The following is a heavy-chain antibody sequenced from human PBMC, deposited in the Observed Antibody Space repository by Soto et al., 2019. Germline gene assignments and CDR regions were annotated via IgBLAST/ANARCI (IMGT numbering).Heavy chain of an antibody. J-gene: IGHJ4*02. CDR3: ARDNLAFQGAFDL. V-gene: IGHV3-21*01. CDR2: ITGTSAFT. Sequence: PGGSLRLSCAASGFVFSDFQFNWVRQAPGGGLEWLSSITGTSAFTEYAESIEGRFTISRDNPNKLLFLHMDNLRPEDTAVYYCARDNLAFQGAFDLWGQGTLVTVPS. CDR1: GFVFSDFQ. D-gene: IGHD3-16*01.